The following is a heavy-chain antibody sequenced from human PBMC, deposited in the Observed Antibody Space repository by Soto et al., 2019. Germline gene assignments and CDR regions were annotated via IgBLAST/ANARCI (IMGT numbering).Heavy chain of an antibody. Sequence: SETLSLTCTVSGGSISSGGYYCSWILQHPGKGLEWIGYIYYSVRTCYNPSLKSRVTISVDTSKNQFSMKLSSVTAADTAVYYRARARREDYHYYGMDLCGQGTKATVSS. J-gene: IGHJ6*02. CDR3: ARARREDYHYYGMDL. V-gene: IGHV4-31*03. D-gene: IGHD1-26*01. CDR1: GGSISSGGYY. CDR2: IYYSVRT.